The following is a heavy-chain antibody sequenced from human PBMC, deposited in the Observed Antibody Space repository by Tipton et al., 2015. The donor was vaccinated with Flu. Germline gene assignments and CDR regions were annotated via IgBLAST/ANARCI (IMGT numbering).Heavy chain of an antibody. Sequence: VQLVQSGAEVKKPGESLKISCKGSGYSFTSYWIGWVRQMPGKGLECMGIIYPGDSDTRYSPSFQGQVTISADKSISTAYLQWSSLKASDTAMYYCARRKGGSAAFYYYYGMDVWGQGTTVTVSS. V-gene: IGHV5-51*01. CDR1: GYSFTSYW. D-gene: IGHD6-25*01. CDR2: IYPGDSDT. J-gene: IGHJ6*02. CDR3: ARRKGGSAAFYYYYGMDV.